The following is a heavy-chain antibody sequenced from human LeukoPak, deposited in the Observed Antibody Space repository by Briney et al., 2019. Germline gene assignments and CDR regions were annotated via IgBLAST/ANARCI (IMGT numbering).Heavy chain of an antibody. V-gene: IGHV3-23*01. D-gene: IGHD5-12*01. Sequence: AGGSLRLSCAASGFTFSSYAMSWVRQAPGKGLEWVSAISGSGGSTYYADSVKGRFTISRDNSKNTLYLQMNSLRAEDTAVYYCARDPRGYNWFDPWGQGTLVTVSS. CDR1: GFTFSSYA. J-gene: IGHJ5*02. CDR2: ISGSGGST. CDR3: ARDPRGYNWFDP.